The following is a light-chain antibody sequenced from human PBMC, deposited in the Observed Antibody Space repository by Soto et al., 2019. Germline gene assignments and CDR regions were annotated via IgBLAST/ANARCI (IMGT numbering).Light chain of an antibody. V-gene: IGKV3-11*01. Sequence: EIVLTQSPGTLSLSPGERATLSCRVSKSVSYYLAWYQQKPGQAPRLLIYDASSRVTGVPARFSGSGSGTDFTLTTSSLEPQDSAVYYCQQYNNRPPWTFGQGTKVDI. CDR3: QQYNNRPPWT. J-gene: IGKJ1*01. CDR1: KSVSYY. CDR2: DAS.